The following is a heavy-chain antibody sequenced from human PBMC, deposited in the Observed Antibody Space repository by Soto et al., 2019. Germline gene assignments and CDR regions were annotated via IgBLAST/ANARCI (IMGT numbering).Heavy chain of an antibody. CDR1: GGSFSGYY. V-gene: IGHV4-34*01. D-gene: IGHD5-18*01. CDR3: ARVGGYPTPYYYYGMDV. J-gene: IGHJ6*02. CDR2: INHSGST. Sequence: SETLSLTCAVYGGSFSGYYGSWIRQPPGKGLEWIGEINHSGSTNYNPSLKSRVTISVDTSKNQFSLKLSSVTAADTAVYYCARVGGYPTPYYYYGMDVWGQGTTVTVSS.